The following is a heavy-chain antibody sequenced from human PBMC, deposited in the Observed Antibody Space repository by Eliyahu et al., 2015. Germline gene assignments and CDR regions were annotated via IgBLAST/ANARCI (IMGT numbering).Heavy chain of an antibody. D-gene: IGHD6-19*01. J-gene: IGHJ4*02. V-gene: IGHV3-15*02. CDR3: TTDDPQWLAD. Sequence: EVQVVESGGALVKPGGSLRLSCAASGLTFIDAWMSWVRQAPGRGLGWVGRIKSKNDGGTTDYAAPVKGRFTISRDDSKNMLYLQMNSLKVEDTAVYYCTTDDPQWLADWGQGTLVTVSS. CDR2: IKSKNDGGTT. CDR1: GLTFIDAW.